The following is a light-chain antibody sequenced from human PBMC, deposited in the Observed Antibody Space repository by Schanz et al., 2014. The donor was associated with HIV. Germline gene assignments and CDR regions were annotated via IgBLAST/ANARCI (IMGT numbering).Light chain of an antibody. Sequence: QSALTQPASVSGSLGQSITISCTGTSGDVGRYDYVSWYQQHPGQAPKLMIYDVSSRPSGVSNRFSGSKSGNTASLTISGLQAEDEADYYCSSYTTSSTYVFGTGTKLTVL. CDR1: SGDVGRYDY. CDR3: SSYTTSSTYV. CDR2: DVS. J-gene: IGLJ1*01. V-gene: IGLV2-14*03.